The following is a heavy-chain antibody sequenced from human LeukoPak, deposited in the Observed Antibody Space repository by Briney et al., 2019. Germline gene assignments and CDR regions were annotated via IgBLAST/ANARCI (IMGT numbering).Heavy chain of an antibody. D-gene: IGHD3-3*01. CDR3: ARGITIFGVATGAFDI. Sequence: SETLSLTCTVSGGSISSCYWSWIRQPPGKGLEWIGYIYYSGSTNYNPSLKSRVTISVDTSKNQFSLKLSSVTAADTAVYYCARGITIFGVATGAFDIWGQGTMVTVSS. CDR1: GGSISSCY. V-gene: IGHV4-59*01. CDR2: IYYSGST. J-gene: IGHJ3*02.